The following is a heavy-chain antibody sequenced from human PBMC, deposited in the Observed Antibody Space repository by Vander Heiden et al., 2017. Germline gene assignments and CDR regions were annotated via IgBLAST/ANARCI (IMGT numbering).Heavy chain of an antibody. CDR1: RFTIRSNG. Sequence: QVQLVESGGGVVQPGRSLSLSCPASRFTIRSNGLHLIRQAPGKGLGWVAVISDDGSKKYYADSVKGRFTIARDNSKNTLYLQMNSLRAEDTAVYYCAKPRAMTTVVKGAFDIWGQGTMVTVSS. V-gene: IGHV3-30*18. CDR2: ISDDGSKK. J-gene: IGHJ3*02. D-gene: IGHD4-17*01. CDR3: AKPRAMTTVVKGAFDI.